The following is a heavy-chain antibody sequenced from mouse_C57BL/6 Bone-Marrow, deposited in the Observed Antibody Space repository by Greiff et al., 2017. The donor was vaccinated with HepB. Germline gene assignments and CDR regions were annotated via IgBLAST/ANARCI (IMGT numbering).Heavy chain of an antibody. J-gene: IGHJ2*01. CDR3: ARWYDYPYFDY. D-gene: IGHD2-4*01. CDR1: GYSITSGYY. V-gene: IGHV3-6*01. CDR2: ISYDGSN. Sequence: EVKLVESGPGLVKPSQSLSLTCSVTGYSITSGYYWNWIRQFPGNKLEWMGYISYDGSNNYNPSLKNRISITRDTSKNQFFLKLNSVTTEDTATYYCARWYDYPYFDYWGQGTTLTVSS.